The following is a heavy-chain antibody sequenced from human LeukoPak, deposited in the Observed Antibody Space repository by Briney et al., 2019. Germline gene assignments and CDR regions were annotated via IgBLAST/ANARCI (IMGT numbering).Heavy chain of an antibody. CDR3: ARENTEDAFDI. Sequence: PGGSLRLSCAASGFTFSSYEMNWVRQAPGKGLEWVSYISSSASTRNYADSVKGRFTISRDNAKNSLYLQMSSLRADDTAVYYCARENTEDAFDIWGQGTMVIVSS. CDR1: GFTFSSYE. J-gene: IGHJ3*02. V-gene: IGHV3-48*03. CDR2: ISSSASTR. D-gene: IGHD1/OR15-1a*01.